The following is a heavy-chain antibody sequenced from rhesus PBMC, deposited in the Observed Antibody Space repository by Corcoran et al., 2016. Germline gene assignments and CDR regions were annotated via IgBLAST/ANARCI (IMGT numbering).Heavy chain of an antibody. Sequence: QVQLQESGPGLVKPSETLSLTCAVSGGSISSGYYYWSWIPQPPGKGLEGIEYITYRRSTSYNPSRKSRVTISRDTSKNQFSLKLSSVTAADTAVYYCARDTAWSSNFLDYWGQGVLVTVSS. CDR2: ITYRRST. CDR3: ARDTAWSSNFLDY. V-gene: IGHV4-122*02. D-gene: IGHD4-23*01. CDR1: GGSISSGYYY. J-gene: IGHJ4*01.